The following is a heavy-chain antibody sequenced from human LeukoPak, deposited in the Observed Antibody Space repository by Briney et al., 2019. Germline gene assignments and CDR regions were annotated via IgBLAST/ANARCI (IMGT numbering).Heavy chain of an antibody. Sequence: SETLSLTCTVSGGSISNYYWNWIRQSPGKGLEWIGYIYYSGSTNYNPSLKSRVTISVDTSKNQFSLKLSSVTAADTAVYYCARTTEGGYTYDYFYYYYMDVWGKGTTVTISS. CDR1: GGSISNYY. D-gene: IGHD5-18*01. CDR3: ARTTEGGYTYDYFYYYYMDV. V-gene: IGHV4-59*01. CDR2: IYYSGST. J-gene: IGHJ6*03.